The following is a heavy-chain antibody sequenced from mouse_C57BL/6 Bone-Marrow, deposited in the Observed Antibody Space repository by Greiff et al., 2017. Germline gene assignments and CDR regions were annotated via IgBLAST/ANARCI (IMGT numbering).Heavy chain of an antibody. V-gene: IGHV3-6*01. CDR2: ISYDGSN. J-gene: IGHJ3*01. D-gene: IGHD2-5*01. CDR3: ARGAYYSNCRFAY. Sequence: EVQLQESGPGLVKPSQSLSLTCSVTGYSITSGYYWNWIRQFPGNKLEWMGYISYDGSNNYNPSLKNRISITRATSKNQFFLKLNSVTTEDTATYYCARGAYYSNCRFAYWGQGTLVTVSA. CDR1: GYSITSGYY.